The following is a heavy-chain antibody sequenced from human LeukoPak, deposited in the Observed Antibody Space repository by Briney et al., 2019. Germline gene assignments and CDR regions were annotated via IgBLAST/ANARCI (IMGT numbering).Heavy chain of an antibody. V-gene: IGHV4-4*07. CDR1: GGSISSYY. J-gene: IGHJ4*02. CDR2: IYSSGST. D-gene: IGHD3-22*01. CDR3: ARDDSSALHPAN. Sequence: SETLCLTCTVSGGSISSYYWSWIRQPAGKVLEWIGRIYSSGSTNYNPSLKSRVTMSVDTSKNQFSLKLSSVTAADTAVYYCARDDSSALHPANWGQGTLVTVSS.